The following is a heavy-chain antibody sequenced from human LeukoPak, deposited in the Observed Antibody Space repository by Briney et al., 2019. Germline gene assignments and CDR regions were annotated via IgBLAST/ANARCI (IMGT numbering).Heavy chain of an antibody. CDR2: ISGPAGSW. CDR3: AKKVGLVSAPLYYFDV. J-gene: IGHJ4*02. Sequence: PGGSLRLSCAASGFTFSNYAMSWVRQAPGKGLEWVSAISGPAGSWDYADVVKGRFTISRDNSKNTLFLQMNSLSPEDTAIYYCAKKVGLVSAPLYYFDVWGQGTLVTVPS. D-gene: IGHD5/OR15-5a*01. V-gene: IGHV3-23*01. CDR1: GFTFSNYA.